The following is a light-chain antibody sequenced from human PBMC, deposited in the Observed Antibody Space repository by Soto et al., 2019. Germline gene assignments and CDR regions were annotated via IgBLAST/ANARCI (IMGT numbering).Light chain of an antibody. V-gene: IGKV2-28*01. CDR2: LGS. CDR1: QSLLHSNGNIY. CDR3: MQAVQSPLT. J-gene: IGKJ1*01. Sequence: IVLTQSPLSMPVTPGEPASISCRSSQSLLHSNGNIYLDWYLQKPGQSPQLLIYLGSIRASGVPARFSGSGSGTDFTLKITRVEAEDVGVYYCMQAVQSPLTFGLGTKVEIK.